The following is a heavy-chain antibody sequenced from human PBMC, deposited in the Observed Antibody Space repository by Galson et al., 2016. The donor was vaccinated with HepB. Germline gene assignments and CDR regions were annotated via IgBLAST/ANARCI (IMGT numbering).Heavy chain of an antibody. Sequence: SLRLSCAASGFTFSRYSINWVRQAPGKALEWIGEIYHTGGTNYKPSLTSRITISVDKSKNQFSLKLSSVTAADTAVYYCARDQGEGVTVILGEYHGMDVWGQGTTVTVSS. CDR3: ARDQGEGVTVILGEYHGMDV. CDR1: GFTFSRYSI. D-gene: IGHD3-22*01. V-gene: IGHV4-4*02. J-gene: IGHJ6*02. CDR2: IYHTGGT.